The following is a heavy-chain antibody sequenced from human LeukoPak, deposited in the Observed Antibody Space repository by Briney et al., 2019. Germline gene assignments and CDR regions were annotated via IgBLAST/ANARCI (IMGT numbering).Heavy chain of an antibody. CDR1: GYTFTGNY. CDR2: INPSSGGT. D-gene: IGHD2-15*01. CDR3: ARYVDPYCNFGSCYDY. J-gene: IGHJ4*02. Sequence: ASVKVSCKASGYTFTGNYIHWVRQAPGQGLEWMGWINPSSGGTQYAQRFQGRVTMTRDRSITTAYMELSSLTSDDTAVYYCARYVDPYCNFGSCYDYWGQGTLVTVSS. V-gene: IGHV1-2*02.